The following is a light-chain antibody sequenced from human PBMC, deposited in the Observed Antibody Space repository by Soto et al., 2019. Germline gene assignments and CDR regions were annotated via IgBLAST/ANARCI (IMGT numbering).Light chain of an antibody. CDR2: GAS. Sequence: EIVMTQSPATLSVSPGDRATLSCRASQSVSSNLAWYQQKPGQAPRLLIFGASTRATGIPARFSGSGSGTEFTLTISSLQSEDLAVYYCQQYNNWWTFSQGTKVEIK. CDR3: QQYNNWWT. V-gene: IGKV3-15*01. J-gene: IGKJ1*01. CDR1: QSVSSN.